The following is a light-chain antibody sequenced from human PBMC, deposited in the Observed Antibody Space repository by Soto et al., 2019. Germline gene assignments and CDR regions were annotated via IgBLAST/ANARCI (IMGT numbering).Light chain of an antibody. Sequence: DIQMTQSPSTLSASVGDRVTITCRASQSISNWLAWYQQKPGKVPKLLIYDASSLESGVPSRFSGSGSGTEFSLTIGSLQPEDFATYHCQQYNSYPYTFGQGTKLEIK. CDR1: QSISNW. CDR2: DAS. V-gene: IGKV1-5*01. J-gene: IGKJ2*01. CDR3: QQYNSYPYT.